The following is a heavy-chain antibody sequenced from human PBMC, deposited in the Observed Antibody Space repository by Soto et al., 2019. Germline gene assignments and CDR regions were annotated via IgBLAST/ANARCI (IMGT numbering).Heavy chain of an antibody. Sequence: QVQLQQWGAGLLKPSETLSLTCAVYGGSFSGYYWSWIRQPPGKGLEWIGEINHSGSTNYNPSLKSRVTISVDTSKNQFSLKLSSVTAADTAVYYCARARTLDTAMAYDYWGPGTLVTVSS. D-gene: IGHD5-18*01. CDR3: ARARTLDTAMAYDY. CDR2: INHSGST. V-gene: IGHV4-34*01. J-gene: IGHJ4*02. CDR1: GGSFSGYY.